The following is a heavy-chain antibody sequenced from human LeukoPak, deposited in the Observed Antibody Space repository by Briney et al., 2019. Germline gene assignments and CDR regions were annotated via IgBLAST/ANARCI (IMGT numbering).Heavy chain of an antibody. CDR2: IIPIFGTA. J-gene: IGHJ6*02. CDR3: ASVYLYGMDV. D-gene: IGHD2-8*01. Sequence: ASVKVSCKAFGGTFSSYAISWVRQAPGQGLEWMGGIIPIFGTANYAQKFQGRVTMTRDTPTNTVYMELSSLRTEDTAVYYCASVYLYGMDVWGQGTTVTVSS. V-gene: IGHV1-69*05. CDR1: GGTFSSYA.